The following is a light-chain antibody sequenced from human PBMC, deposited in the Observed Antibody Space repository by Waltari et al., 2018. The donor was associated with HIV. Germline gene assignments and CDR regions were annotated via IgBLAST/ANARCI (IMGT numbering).Light chain of an antibody. V-gene: IGLV3-25*03. J-gene: IGLJ3*02. CDR1: ALPKQY. CDR2: KDS. Sequence: SYELTQPPSVSVSPGQTARITCSGDALPKQYAYWYQQKAGQAPVLVIYKDSQRPSGIPERFSGSSSGTTVTLTISGVQAEDEADYYCESADSSLWVVGGGTKLTVL. CDR3: ESADSSLWV.